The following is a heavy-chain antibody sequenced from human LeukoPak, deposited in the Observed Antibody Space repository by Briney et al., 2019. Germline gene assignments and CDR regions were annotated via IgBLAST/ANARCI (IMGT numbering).Heavy chain of an antibody. V-gene: IGHV3-23*01. Sequence: GGSLRLSCAASGFTFSSYAMSWVRQAPGKGLEWVSAISGSGGSTYYADSVKGRFTISRDNSKNTLHLQMNSLRAEDTAVYYCARAVTMWQLTGNWFDPWGQGTLVTVSS. CDR1: GFTFSSYA. J-gene: IGHJ5*02. CDR3: ARAVTMWQLTGNWFDP. CDR2: ISGSGGST. D-gene: IGHD3-10*02.